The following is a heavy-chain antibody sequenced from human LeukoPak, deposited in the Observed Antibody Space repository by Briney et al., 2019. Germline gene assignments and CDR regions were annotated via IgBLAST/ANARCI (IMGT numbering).Heavy chain of an antibody. CDR1: GAFISTYY. CDR2: IFASGTT. CDR3: VQDGPLRSDY. D-gene: IGHD3-16*01. V-gene: IGHV4-4*07. J-gene: IGHJ4*02. Sequence: SETLSLTCTVSGAFISTYYWSWIRQPAGKGLEWVGRIFASGTTNYNPSLESRVAMSVDTSKNQFSLNLSSVTAVDTAIYYCVQDGPLRSDYWGQGTLVTVSS.